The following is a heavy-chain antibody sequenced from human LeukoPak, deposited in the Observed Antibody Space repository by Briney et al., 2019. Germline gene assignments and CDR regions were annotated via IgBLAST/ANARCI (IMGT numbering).Heavy chain of an antibody. V-gene: IGHV4-61*05. J-gene: IGHJ3*02. CDR3: ARERTRLGVYYAFDI. Sequence: PSETLSLTCTVSGGSISSSSYYWGWIRQPPGKGLEWIGYIYYSGSTNYNPSLKSRVTISVDTSKNQFSLKLSSVTAADTAVYYCARERTRLGVYYAFDIWGQGTMVTVSS. CDR2: IYYSGST. CDR1: GGSISSSSYY. D-gene: IGHD1-7*01.